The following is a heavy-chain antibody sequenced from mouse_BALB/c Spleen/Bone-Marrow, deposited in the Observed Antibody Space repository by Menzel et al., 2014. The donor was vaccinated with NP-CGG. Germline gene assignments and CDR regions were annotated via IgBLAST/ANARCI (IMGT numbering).Heavy chain of an antibody. CDR3: ARSGLYYGNYLYAMDY. D-gene: IGHD2-1*01. V-gene: IGHV1-26*01. CDR1: GYSFTGYT. CDR2: INPYNGGT. J-gene: IGHJ4*01. Sequence: EVQLQQSGPELVKPGVSMKMSCKASGYSFTGYTMTWVKQTHGKNLEWIGLINPYNGGTSYNQKFKGKATLTVDKSSSTAYMELLSLTSEDSAVYYCARSGLYYGNYLYAMDYWGQGTSVTVSS.